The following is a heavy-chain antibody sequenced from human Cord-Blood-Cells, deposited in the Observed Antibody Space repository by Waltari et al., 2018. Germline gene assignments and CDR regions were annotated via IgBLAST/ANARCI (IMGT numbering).Heavy chain of an antibody. V-gene: IGHV4-30-4*01. CDR2: IYYSGST. J-gene: IGHJ4*02. D-gene: IGHD5-12*01. Sequence: QVQLQESGPGLVKPSPTLSLTCTVSGGSISRGDYYWSWIRQPPGKGLEWIGYIYYSGSTYYNPSLKSRVTISVDTSKNQFSLKLSSVTAADTAVYYCARTPFIVATIYFDYWGQGTLVTVSS. CDR1: GGSISRGDYY. CDR3: ARTPFIVATIYFDY.